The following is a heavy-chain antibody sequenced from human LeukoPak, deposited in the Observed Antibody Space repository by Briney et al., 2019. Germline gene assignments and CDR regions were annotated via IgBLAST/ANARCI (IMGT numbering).Heavy chain of an antibody. D-gene: IGHD3-22*01. Sequence: SETLSLTCGVYGGSLSGYYWSWIRQPPGKGLDWIGDINHSGRTNNNPSLKSRVTISVDTSKNQFSLKLSSVTAADTAVYYCARDAYDSSGPSPGKAYYYMDVWGKGTTVTISS. CDR1: GGSLSGYY. CDR3: ARDAYDSSGPSPGKAYYYMDV. J-gene: IGHJ6*03. V-gene: IGHV4-34*01. CDR2: INHSGRT.